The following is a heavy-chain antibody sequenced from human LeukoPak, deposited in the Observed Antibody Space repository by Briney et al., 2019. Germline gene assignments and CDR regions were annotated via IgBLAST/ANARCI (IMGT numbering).Heavy chain of an antibody. CDR3: ARKRVGSQLRDY. CDR2: IKQDGSEK. Sequence: GGSLRLSCAASGFTFSSYSMNWVRQAPGKGLEWVANIKQDGSEKYYVDSVKGRFTISRDNAKNSLYLQMNSLRAEDTAVYYCARKRVGSQLRDYWGQGTLVTVSS. CDR1: GFTFSSYS. V-gene: IGHV3-7*03. J-gene: IGHJ4*02. D-gene: IGHD2-2*01.